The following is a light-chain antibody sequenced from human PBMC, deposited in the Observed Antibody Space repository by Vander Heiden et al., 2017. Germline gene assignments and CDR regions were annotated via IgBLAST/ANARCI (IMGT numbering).Light chain of an antibody. CDR1: RYMRNY. CDR3: QQTYSTFRT. J-gene: IGKJ1*01. Sequence: DVQLTQSPPSLSASEGDRVTISCRASRYMRNYLNWYQQKPGRAPKLLISAASILQSGVPSSFNGSGSGTYFTLTITNLQPEDFATYSCQQTYSTFRTFGQGTKVEIK. CDR2: AAS. V-gene: IGKV1-39*01.